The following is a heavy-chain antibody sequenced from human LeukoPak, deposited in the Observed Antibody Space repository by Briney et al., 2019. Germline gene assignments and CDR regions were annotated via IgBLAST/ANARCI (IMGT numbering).Heavy chain of an antibody. V-gene: IGHV4-38-2*01. CDR3: ARVVRGVVTSNWFDP. Sequence: SETLSLTCAVSGYSISSGYYWGWIRQPPGKGLEWIGSIYHSGSTYYNPSLKSRVTISVDTSKNQFSLALTSVTPADTAVYYCARVVRGVVTSNWFDPWGQGTLVSASS. CDR1: GYSISSGYY. D-gene: IGHD2-21*02. J-gene: IGHJ5*02. CDR2: IYHSGST.